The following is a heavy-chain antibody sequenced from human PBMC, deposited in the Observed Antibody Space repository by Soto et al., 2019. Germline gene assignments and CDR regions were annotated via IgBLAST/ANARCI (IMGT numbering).Heavy chain of an antibody. D-gene: IGHD6-13*01. CDR1: GFTVSSNY. Sequence: HPGGSLRLSCAASGFTVSSNYMSWVRQAPGKGLEWVSVIYSGGSTYYADSVKGRFTISRDNSKNTLYLQMNSLRAEDTAVYYCATTQQLAAAGNTPQAPNYGMDVWGQGTTVTVSS. J-gene: IGHJ6*02. V-gene: IGHV3-53*01. CDR3: ATTQQLAAAGNTPQAPNYGMDV. CDR2: IYSGGST.